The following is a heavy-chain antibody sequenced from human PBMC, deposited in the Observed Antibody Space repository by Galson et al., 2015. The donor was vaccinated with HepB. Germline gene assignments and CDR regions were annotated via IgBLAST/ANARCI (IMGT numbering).Heavy chain of an antibody. V-gene: IGHV3-23*01. CDR1: GFTFGSQA. J-gene: IGHJ6*02. Sequence: SLRLSCAASGFTFGSQAMSWVRQAPGKGLEWVSSISIPERNSHYADTVKGRFTISRDDSRNMLFLQVNSLRAEDTAVYHCARNKGSGLYAMDVWGQGTTVTVSS. CDR3: ARNKGSGLYAMDV. D-gene: IGHD1/OR15-1a*01. CDR2: ISIPERNS.